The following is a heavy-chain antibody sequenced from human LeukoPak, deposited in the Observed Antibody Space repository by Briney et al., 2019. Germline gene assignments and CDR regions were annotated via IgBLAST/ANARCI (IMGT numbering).Heavy chain of an antibody. CDR1: GGSFSGYY. V-gene: IGHV4-34*01. Sequence: PSETLSLTCAVYGGSFSGYYWSWIRQPPGKGLEWIGEINHSGSTNYNPSLKSRVTISVDTSKNQFSLKLSSVTAADTAVYFCAASTRLIVVVDCWGQGTLVTVSS. D-gene: IGHD3-22*01. CDR2: INHSGST. CDR3: AASTRLIVVVDC. J-gene: IGHJ4*02.